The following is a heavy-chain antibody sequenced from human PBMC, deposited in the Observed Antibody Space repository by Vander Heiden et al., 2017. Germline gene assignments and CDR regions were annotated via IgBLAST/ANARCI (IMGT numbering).Heavy chain of an antibody. CDR2: INHRGST. V-gene: IGHV4-34*01. CDR1: GRSFSGYY. D-gene: IGHD3-3*01. Sequence: QLQQRGAGLLKPSETPSLACAVSGRSFSGYYWSRIRQRPGKELEWIGEINHRGSTNSTPSLKSRVTISVDTSKSQFSLKLSSVTAADTAVYDCARAPRYYDFWSCYFPGDGMDVWGQGTTVTVSS. CDR3: ARAPRYYDFWSCYFPGDGMDV. J-gene: IGHJ6*02.